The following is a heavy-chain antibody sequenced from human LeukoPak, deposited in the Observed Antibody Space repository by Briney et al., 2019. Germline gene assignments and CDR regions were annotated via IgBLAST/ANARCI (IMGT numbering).Heavy chain of an antibody. D-gene: IGHD6-13*01. V-gene: IGHV4-59*01. J-gene: IGHJ5*02. CDR2: IYYSGST. Sequence: PSETLSLTCTVSGGSISSSYWSWIRQPPGKGLEWIGYIYYSGSTNYNPSLKSRVTISVDTSKNQFSLKLSSVTAADSAVYYCAREKGSSWSYNWFDPWGQGTLVTVSS. CDR1: GGSISSSY. CDR3: AREKGSSWSYNWFDP.